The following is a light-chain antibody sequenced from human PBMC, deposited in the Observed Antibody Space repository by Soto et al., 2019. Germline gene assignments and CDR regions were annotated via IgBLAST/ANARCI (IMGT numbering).Light chain of an antibody. J-gene: IGLJ2*01. CDR3: SSYTSSIRI. CDR2: EVT. CDR1: SSDVGDYNY. Sequence: QSVLTQPASVSGSPGQSITISCSGFSSDVGDYNYVSWYQQHAGKVPKLIIYEVTNRPLGVSSRFSGSKSSYTASLTISGLQTDDEADYYCSSYTSSIRIFGGGTKVTVL. V-gene: IGLV2-14*01.